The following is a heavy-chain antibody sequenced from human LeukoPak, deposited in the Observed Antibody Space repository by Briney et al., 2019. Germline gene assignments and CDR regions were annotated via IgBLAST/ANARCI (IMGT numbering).Heavy chain of an antibody. D-gene: IGHD1-14*01. CDR1: GGSISSGGYY. Sequence: SETLSLTCNVSGGSISSGGYYWSWIRQPPGKGLEWIGNIYHSGSIYNNPSLKSRVTIPVDRSKNQFSLRLSSVTAADTAVYYCARLGGLTGTTDYWGQGTLVTVSS. J-gene: IGHJ4*02. CDR2: IYHSGSI. V-gene: IGHV4-30-2*01. CDR3: ARLGGLTGTTDY.